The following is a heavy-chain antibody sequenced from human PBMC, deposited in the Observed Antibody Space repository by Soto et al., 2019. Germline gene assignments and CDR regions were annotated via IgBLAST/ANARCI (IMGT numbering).Heavy chain of an antibody. CDR3: ARGQYSGGGGYFDY. D-gene: IGHD6-19*01. CDR2: ISSSGSTI. J-gene: IGHJ4*02. V-gene: IGHV3-48*03. Sequence: EVQLVESGGGLVQPGGSLRLSCAASGFTFSSYEMNWVRQAPGKGLEWVSYISSSGSTIYYADSVKGRFTISRDNAKKSLDLQMNSLRAEDTAVYYCARGQYSGGGGYFDYWGQETLVTVSS. CDR1: GFTFSSYE.